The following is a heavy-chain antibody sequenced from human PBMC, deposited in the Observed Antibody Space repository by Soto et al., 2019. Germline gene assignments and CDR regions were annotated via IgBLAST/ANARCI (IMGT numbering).Heavy chain of an antibody. D-gene: IGHD6-6*01. CDR3: ARIGYSSSSLDY. CDR1: GFIFRNYW. CDR2: IKQDGSHI. V-gene: IGHV3-7*03. Sequence: PGESLKISCAASGFIFRNYWMTWVRQAPGKGLEWVANIKQDGSHIYYVDSLKGRFTISRDNAKNSVYLQMNSLRAEDSAVYYCARIGYSSSSLDYWGQGTLVTVSS. J-gene: IGHJ4*02.